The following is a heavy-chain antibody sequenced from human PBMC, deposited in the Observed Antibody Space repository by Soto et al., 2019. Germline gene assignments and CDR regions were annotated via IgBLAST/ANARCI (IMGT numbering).Heavy chain of an antibody. J-gene: IGHJ6*02. D-gene: IGHD3-3*01. V-gene: IGHV1-69*06. CDR3: ARTEFLEWLSRGPYYYYGMDV. CDR1: GGTFSSYA. CDR2: IIPIFGTA. Sequence: SVKVSCKASGGTFSSYAISWVRQAPGQGLEWMGGIIPIFGTANYAQKFQGRVTITAVKSTSTAYMELSSLRYEDTAVYYCARTEFLEWLSRGPYYYYGMDVWGQGTTVTVSS.